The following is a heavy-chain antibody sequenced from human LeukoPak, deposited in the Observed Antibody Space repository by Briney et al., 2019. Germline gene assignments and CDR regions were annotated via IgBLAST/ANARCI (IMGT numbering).Heavy chain of an antibody. Sequence: SETLSLTCAVYGGSFSGYYWSWIRQPPGKGLEWIGEINHSGSTNYNPSLKSRVTVSVDTSKNQFSLKLSSVTAADTAVYYCARGYCSGGSCYSIYYYYGMDVWGQGTTVTVSS. J-gene: IGHJ6*02. D-gene: IGHD2-15*01. V-gene: IGHV4-34*01. CDR1: GGSFSGYY. CDR2: INHSGST. CDR3: ARGYCSGGSCYSIYYYYGMDV.